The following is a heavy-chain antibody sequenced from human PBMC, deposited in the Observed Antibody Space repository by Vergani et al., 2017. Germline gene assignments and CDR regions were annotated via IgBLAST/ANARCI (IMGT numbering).Heavy chain of an antibody. CDR3: AIGTDYYDSSGYYLDY. D-gene: IGHD3-22*01. CDR2: FDPEHGEV. J-gene: IGHJ4*02. CDR1: GYSLTELT. Sequence: QVQLVQSGSEVRKPGASVKVSCQVSGYSLTELTIHWVRQAPGKGLEWMGGFDPEHGEVTFAHYIQGRVTMTEDRSTDTAYMELSSLRPEDTALYYCAIGTDYYDSSGYYLDYWGQGTLVTVSS. V-gene: IGHV1-24*01.